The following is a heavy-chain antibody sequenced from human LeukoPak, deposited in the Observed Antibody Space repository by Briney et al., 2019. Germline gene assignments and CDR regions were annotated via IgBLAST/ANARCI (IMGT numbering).Heavy chain of an antibody. V-gene: IGHV4-59*01. J-gene: IGHJ6*02. D-gene: IGHD5-24*01. CDR2: IYYSGST. Sequence: SETLSLTCTVSGGSISGYYWSWIRQPPGKGLEWIGYIYYSGSTNYNPSLKSRVTISVDTSKNQFSLKLSSVTAADTAVYYCARAEMATIKDYYYGMDVWGQGTTVTVSS. CDR1: GGSISGYY. CDR3: ARAEMATIKDYYYGMDV.